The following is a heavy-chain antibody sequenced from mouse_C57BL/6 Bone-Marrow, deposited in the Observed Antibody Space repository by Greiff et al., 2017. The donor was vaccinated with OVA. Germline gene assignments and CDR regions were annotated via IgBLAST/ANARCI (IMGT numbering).Heavy chain of an antibody. J-gene: IGHJ2*01. CDR3: ARGYYVDY. V-gene: IGHV1-19*01. Sequence: VQLKESGPVLVKPGASVKMSCKASGYTFTDYYMNWVKQSHGKSLEWIGVINPYNGGTSYNQKFKGKATLTVDKSSSTAYMELNSLTSEDSAVYYCARGYYVDYWGQGTTLTVSS. CDR2: INPYNGGT. CDR1: GYTFTDYY.